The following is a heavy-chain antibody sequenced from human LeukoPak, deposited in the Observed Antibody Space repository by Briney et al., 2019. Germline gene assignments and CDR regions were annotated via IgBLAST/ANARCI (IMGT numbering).Heavy chain of an antibody. CDR2: IRGDESRK. CDR3: ARDANYHVNSDYYDAFDI. CDR1: NFSFSNYW. D-gene: IGHD3-22*01. J-gene: IGHJ3*02. V-gene: IGHV3-7*01. Sequence: GGSLRLSCTASNFSFSNYWMTWLRQAPGKGLEWVANIRGDESRKYYLDSVTGRFTISRDNAKNSLYLQMNSLRAEDTAVYYCARDANYHVNSDYYDAFDIWGQGTMVTVSS.